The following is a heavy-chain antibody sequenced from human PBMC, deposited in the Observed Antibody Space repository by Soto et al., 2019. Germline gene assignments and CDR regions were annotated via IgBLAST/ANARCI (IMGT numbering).Heavy chain of an antibody. D-gene: IGHD2-21*01. J-gene: IGHJ3*02. CDR1: GFTFSSYA. CDR3: ARLVVVVPIHDAFDI. CDR2: ISGSGGST. V-gene: IGHV3-23*01. Sequence: GGSLRLSCAASGFTFSSYAMSWVRQAPGKGLEWVSAISGSGGSTYYADSVKGRFTISRDNSKNTLYLQMNSLRAEDTVVYYCARLVVVVPIHDAFDIWGQGTMVTVSS.